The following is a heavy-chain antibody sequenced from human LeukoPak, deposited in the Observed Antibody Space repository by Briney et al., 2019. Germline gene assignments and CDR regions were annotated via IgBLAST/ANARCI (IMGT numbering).Heavy chain of an antibody. CDR2: IKNSGST. Sequence: PSETLSLTCAVYGGAFSGYYWSWVREPPGEGVERSGEIKNSGSTKYTPSLTRRGTISVDTSKNKRSLRRSSMTAADTAVYYCARGPSGYHNTGGQGTLVTVSS. CDR3: ARGPSGYHNT. J-gene: IGHJ4*02. CDR1: GGAFSGYY. V-gene: IGHV4-34*01. D-gene: IGHD5-12*01.